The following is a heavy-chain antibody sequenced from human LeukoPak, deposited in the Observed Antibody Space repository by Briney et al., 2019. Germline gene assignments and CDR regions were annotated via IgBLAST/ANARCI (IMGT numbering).Heavy chain of an antibody. V-gene: IGHV5-51*01. D-gene: IGHD3-22*01. Sequence: GESLKISCKGSGYSFTSYWIGWVRQMPGKGLEWMGIVYPGDSDTRYSPSFQGQVTISADKSISTAYLQWSSLKASDTAMYYCARPRDSGYDAFDIWGQGTMVTVSS. CDR3: ARPRDSGYDAFDI. CDR2: VYPGDSDT. J-gene: IGHJ3*02. CDR1: GYSFTSYW.